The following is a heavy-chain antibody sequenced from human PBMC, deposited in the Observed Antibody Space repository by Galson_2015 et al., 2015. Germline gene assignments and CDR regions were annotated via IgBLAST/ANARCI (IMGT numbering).Heavy chain of an antibody. Sequence: LRLSCAASGFPFSGYSMNWVRQAPGKGLEWVSSISGDSTYIHYADSVKGRFTISRDNAKNSLFLQMNNLRAEDTAVYYCARELDYIPEIWGQGTMVTVSS. CDR1: GFPFSGYS. V-gene: IGHV3-21*01. CDR2: ISGDSTYI. J-gene: IGHJ3*02. D-gene: IGHD3-10*01. CDR3: ARELDYIPEI.